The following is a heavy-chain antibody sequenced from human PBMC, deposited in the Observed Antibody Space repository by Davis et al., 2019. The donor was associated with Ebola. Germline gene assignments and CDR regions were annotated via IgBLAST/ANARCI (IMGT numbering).Heavy chain of an antibody. D-gene: IGHD4-23*01. J-gene: IGHJ4*02. CDR2: INAGNGNT. Sequence: AASVKVSCKASGYTFTSYAMHWVRQAPGQRLEWMGWINAGNGNTKYSQKFQGRVTITADKSTSTAYMELSSLRSEDTAVYYCSRGKEYGGPTDYWGQGTLVTVSS. CDR1: GYTFTSYA. V-gene: IGHV1-3*01. CDR3: SRGKEYGGPTDY.